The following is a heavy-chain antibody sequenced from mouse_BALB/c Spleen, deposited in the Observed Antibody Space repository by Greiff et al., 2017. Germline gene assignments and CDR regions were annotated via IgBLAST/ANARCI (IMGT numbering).Heavy chain of an antibody. D-gene: IGHD4-1*01. CDR3: ARANWDWYFDV. CDR2: INSNGGST. J-gene: IGHJ1*01. CDR1: GFTFSSYG. Sequence: EVKLMESGGGLVQPGGSLKLSCAASGFTFSSYGMSWVRQTPDKRLELVATINSNGGSTCYPDSVKGRFTISRDNAKNTLYLQMSSLKSEDTAMYYCARANWDWYFDVWGAGTTVTVSS. V-gene: IGHV5-6-3*01.